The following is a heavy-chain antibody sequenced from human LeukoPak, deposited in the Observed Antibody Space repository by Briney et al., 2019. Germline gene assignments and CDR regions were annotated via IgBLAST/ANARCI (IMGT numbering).Heavy chain of an antibody. D-gene: IGHD6-6*01. V-gene: IGHV3-21*01. CDR3: ARVARTAFDI. CDR1: GFPFSDVW. Sequence: PGGSLRLSCAASGFPFSDVWMSWVRQAPGKGLEWVSSISSSSSYIYYADSVKGRFTISRDNAKNSLYLQMNSLRAEDTAVYYCARVARTAFDIWGQGTMVTVSS. J-gene: IGHJ3*02. CDR2: ISSSSSYI.